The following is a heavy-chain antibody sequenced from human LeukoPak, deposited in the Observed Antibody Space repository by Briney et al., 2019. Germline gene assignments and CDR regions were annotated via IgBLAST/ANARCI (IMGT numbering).Heavy chain of an antibody. CDR2: IYYSGVT. J-gene: IGHJ6*02. V-gene: IGHV4-39*01. D-gene: IGHD2-15*01. CDR1: GGSISSSSYY. CDR3: ARDKGDYDLDV. Sequence: TSETLSLTCTVSGGSISSSSYYWGWIRQSPRKGLEWIGSIYYSGVTYYSPSLKSRVSISVDTSKSQFYLHLKSMAAADTAVYYCARDKGDYDLDVWGQGTSVTVSS.